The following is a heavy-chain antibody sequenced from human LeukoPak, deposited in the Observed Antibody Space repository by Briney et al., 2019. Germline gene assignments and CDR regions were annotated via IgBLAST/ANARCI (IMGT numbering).Heavy chain of an antibody. CDR2: IYTSGST. V-gene: IGHV4-39*07. Sequence: PSETLSLTCTVSGGSISSSSYYWGWIRQPPGEGLEWIGRIYTSGSTNYNPSLKSRVTISVDTSKNQFSLKLSSVTAADTAVYYCARETFYYDILTGYYLGGWFDPWGQGTLVTVSS. J-gene: IGHJ5*02. CDR1: GGSISSSSYY. D-gene: IGHD3-9*01. CDR3: ARETFYYDILTGYYLGGWFDP.